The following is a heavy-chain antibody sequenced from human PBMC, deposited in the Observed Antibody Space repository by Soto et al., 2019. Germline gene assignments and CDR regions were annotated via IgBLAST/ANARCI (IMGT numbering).Heavy chain of an antibody. J-gene: IGHJ5*02. CDR3: TTWAGGSYYDNWFDP. V-gene: IGHV3-15*01. Sequence: GGSLRLSCAASGFTFSNAWMSWVRQAPGKGLEWVGRIKSKTDGGTTDYAAPVKGRFTISRDDSKNTLYLQMNSLKTEDTAVYYCTTWAGGSYYDNWFDPWGQGTLVTVSS. D-gene: IGHD1-26*01. CDR2: IKSKTDGGTT. CDR1: GFTFSNAW.